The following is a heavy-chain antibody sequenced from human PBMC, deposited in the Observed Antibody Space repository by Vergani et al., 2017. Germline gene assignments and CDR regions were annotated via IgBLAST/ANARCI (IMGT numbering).Heavy chain of an antibody. CDR2: ISSSSSTI. Sequence: EVQLVESGGGLVQPGGSLRLSCAASGFPFGSYSMNWVRQAAGKGLEWVSYISSSSSTIYYADSVKGRFTIPRDNAKNSLYLQMNSRRDEDTAVYYCARDDPYYYYYGMDVWGQGTTVTVSS. V-gene: IGHV3-48*02. CDR1: GFPFGSYS. J-gene: IGHJ6*02. CDR3: ARDDPYYYYYGMDV.